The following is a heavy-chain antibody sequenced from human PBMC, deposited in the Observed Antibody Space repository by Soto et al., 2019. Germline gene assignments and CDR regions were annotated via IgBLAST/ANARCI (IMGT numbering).Heavy chain of an antibody. V-gene: IGHV3-74*01. CDR2: ISDDGSTT. D-gene: IGHD1-1*01. Sequence: GGSLRLSCEVSGFTFSAYWMHWVRQVPGKCLIWVSRISDDGSTTTYADSVRGRFTISRDNAKNTLYLQMNSLRADDTGLYYCTRGPRVSSTGTGAHWGQGXLVTVSS. CDR1: GFTFSAYW. J-gene: IGHJ4*02. CDR3: TRGPRVSSTGTGAH.